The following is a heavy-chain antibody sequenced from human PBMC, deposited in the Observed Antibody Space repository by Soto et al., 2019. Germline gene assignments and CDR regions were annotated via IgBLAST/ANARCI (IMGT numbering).Heavy chain of an antibody. CDR1: GGTFSSYA. CDR2: IVPIFGTA. CDR3: ASARTIFGVVTPPNYYGMDV. Sequence: SVKVSCKASGGTFSSYAISWVRQAPGQGLEWMGGIVPIFGTANYAQKFQGRVTITADESTSTAYMELSSLRSEDTAVYYCASARTIFGVVTPPNYYGMDVWGQGTTVTVSS. J-gene: IGHJ6*02. V-gene: IGHV1-69*13. D-gene: IGHD3-3*01.